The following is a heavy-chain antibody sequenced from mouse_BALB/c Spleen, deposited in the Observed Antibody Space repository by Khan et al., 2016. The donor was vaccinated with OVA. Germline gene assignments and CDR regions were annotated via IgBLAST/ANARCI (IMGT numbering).Heavy chain of an antibody. CDR1: GFSLTNYG. CDR2: LGKKGKP. CDR3: ARQPYYHYNIMDY. D-gene: IGHD2-10*01. J-gene: IGHJ4*01. Sequence: QVQLKESGPGLVAPSQSLSITCTISGFSLTNYGVHWVRQPPGKGLSGLVVLGKKGKPPYDAALKSRLTISKDNSKSQVFLKMNSLQTDDTAMYFCARQPYYHYNIMDYWGQGTSVTVAS. V-gene: IGHV2-6-1*01.